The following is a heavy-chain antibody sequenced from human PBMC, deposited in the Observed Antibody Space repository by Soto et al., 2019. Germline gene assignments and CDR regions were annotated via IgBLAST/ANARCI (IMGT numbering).Heavy chain of an antibody. D-gene: IGHD2-2*01. Sequence: GGSLRLSCAASGFTFSSYAMSWVRQAPGKGLEWVSAISGSGGSTYYADSVKGQFTISRDNSKNTLYLQMNSLRAEDTAVYYCANHPDQLKPYYFDYWGQGTLVTVSS. CDR3: ANHPDQLKPYYFDY. V-gene: IGHV3-23*01. CDR2: ISGSGGST. J-gene: IGHJ4*02. CDR1: GFTFSSYA.